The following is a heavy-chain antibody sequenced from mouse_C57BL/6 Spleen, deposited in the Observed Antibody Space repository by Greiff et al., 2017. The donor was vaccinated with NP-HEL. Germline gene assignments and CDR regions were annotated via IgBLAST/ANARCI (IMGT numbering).Heavy chain of an antibody. CDR1: GYTFTSYT. J-gene: IGHJ4*01. CDR3: ARDGNYGYYAMDY. V-gene: IGHV1-4*01. D-gene: IGHD2-1*01. CDR2: INPSSGYT. Sequence: VQLVESGAELARPGASVKMSCKASGYTFTSYTMHWVKQRPGQGLEWIGYINPSSGYTKYNQKFKDKATLTADKSSSTAYMQLSSLTSEDSAVYYCARDGNYGYYAMDYWGQGTSVTVSS.